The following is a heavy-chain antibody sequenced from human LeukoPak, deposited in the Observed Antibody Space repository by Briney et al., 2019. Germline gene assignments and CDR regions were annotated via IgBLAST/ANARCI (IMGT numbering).Heavy chain of an antibody. Sequence: GGSLRLSCAASGSTFSSYAMHWVRQAPGKGLEWVAVISYDGTNKYYADSVKGRFTISRDNSKNTLYLQMNSLRAEDTAVYYCAREQGYCSHWGQGTLVTVSS. CDR1: GSTFSSYA. CDR2: ISYDGTNK. CDR3: AREQGYCSH. D-gene: IGHD2-15*01. V-gene: IGHV3-30-3*01. J-gene: IGHJ4*02.